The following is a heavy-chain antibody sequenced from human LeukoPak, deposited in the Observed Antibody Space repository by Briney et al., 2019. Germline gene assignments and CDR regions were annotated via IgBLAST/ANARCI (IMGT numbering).Heavy chain of an antibody. D-gene: IGHD1-26*01. CDR1: GFSFSSYS. CDR2: ISSGSTAI. J-gene: IGHJ4*02. V-gene: IGHV3-48*02. CDR3: ARNVGELLDY. Sequence: GGSLRLSCAASGFSFSSYSMNWVRQAPGKGLEWVSYISSGSTAIYYADSVKGRFTVSRDNAKNSLSLQMNSLRDDDTAVYFCARNVGELLDYWGQGALVTVSP.